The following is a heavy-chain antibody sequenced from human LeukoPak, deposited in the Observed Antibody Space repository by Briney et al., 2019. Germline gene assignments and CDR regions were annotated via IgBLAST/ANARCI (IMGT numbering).Heavy chain of an antibody. V-gene: IGHV3-30*18. Sequence: PGGSLRLSCAASRFSFRSYDMHWVRQAPGKGLERLAVISYDGSDTYYTDSVKGRFTISRDNSKNTLYLQMHSLRPEDTAVYYCAKDGQLGGSSWFTLYFDYWGQGSLVTVSS. CDR1: RFSFRSYD. CDR3: AKDGQLGGSSWFTLYFDY. J-gene: IGHJ4*02. D-gene: IGHD6-13*01. CDR2: ISYDGSDT.